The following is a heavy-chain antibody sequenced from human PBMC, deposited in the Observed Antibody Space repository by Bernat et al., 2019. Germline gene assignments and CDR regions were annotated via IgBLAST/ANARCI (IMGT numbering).Heavy chain of an antibody. CDR2: ISYDGSSK. J-gene: IGHJ5*02. V-gene: IGHV3-30*18. CDR3: AKDLGYCSSTSCRTRFNWFDP. CDR1: GFTFSSYG. D-gene: IGHD2-2*01. Sequence: QVQLVESGGGVVQPGRSLRLSCAASGFTFSSYGMHWVRQAPGKGLEWVAVISYDGSSKYYADSVKGRFTISRDNSKNTLYLQMNSLRAEDTAVYYCAKDLGYCSSTSCRTRFNWFDPWGQGTLVTVSS.